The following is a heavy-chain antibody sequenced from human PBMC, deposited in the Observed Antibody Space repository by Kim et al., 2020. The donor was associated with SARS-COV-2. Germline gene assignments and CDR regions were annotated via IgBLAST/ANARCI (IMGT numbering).Heavy chain of an antibody. V-gene: IGHV3-21*01. J-gene: IGHJ6*02. D-gene: IGHD1-26*01. Sequence: DSVKGRFTISRDNAKNSLYLQMNSLRAEDTAVYYCARDSVGYYYYYGMDVWGQGTTVTVSS. CDR3: ARDSVGYYYYYGMDV.